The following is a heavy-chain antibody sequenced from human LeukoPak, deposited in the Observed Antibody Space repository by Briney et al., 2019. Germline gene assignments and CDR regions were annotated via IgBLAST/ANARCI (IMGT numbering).Heavy chain of an antibody. J-gene: IGHJ6*02. D-gene: IGHD6-6*01. CDR3: ALRVVYYYYYGMDV. V-gene: IGHV1-8*01. CDR2: MNPNSGNT. Sequence: GASVKVSCKASGYTFTSYDINWVRQATGQGLEWMGWMNPNSGNTGYAQKFQGRVTMTRNTSISTAYMELSSLRSEDTAVYYCALRVVYYYYYGMDVWGQGTTVTVSS. CDR1: GYTFTSYD.